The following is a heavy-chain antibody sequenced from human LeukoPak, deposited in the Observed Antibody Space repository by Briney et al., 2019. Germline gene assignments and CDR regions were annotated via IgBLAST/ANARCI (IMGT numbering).Heavy chain of an antibody. CDR3: ARLNGSGSKNY. V-gene: IGHV4-34*01. Sequence: AETLSLTCTVSGGSISSYYWSWIRQPPGKGLEWIGEINHSGSTNYNPSLKSRVTILVDTSKNQFSLKLSSVTAADTAVYYCARLNGSGSKNYWGQGTLVTVSS. D-gene: IGHD3-10*01. CDR2: INHSGST. J-gene: IGHJ4*02. CDR1: GGSISSYY.